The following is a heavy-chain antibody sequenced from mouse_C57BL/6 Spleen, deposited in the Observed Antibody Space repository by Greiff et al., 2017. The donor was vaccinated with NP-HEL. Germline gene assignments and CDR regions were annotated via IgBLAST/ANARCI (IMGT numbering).Heavy chain of an antibody. J-gene: IGHJ1*03. D-gene: IGHD2-10*01. V-gene: IGHV1-78*01. Sequence: QVQLQQSDAELVKPGASVKISCKVSGYTFTDHTIHWMKQRPEQGLEWIGYIYPRDGSTKYNEKFKGKATLTADKSSSTAYMQLNSLTSEDSAVYFCARWAYYGNYEWYFDVWGTGTTVTVSS. CDR3: ARWAYYGNYEWYFDV. CDR1: GYTFTDHT. CDR2: IYPRDGST.